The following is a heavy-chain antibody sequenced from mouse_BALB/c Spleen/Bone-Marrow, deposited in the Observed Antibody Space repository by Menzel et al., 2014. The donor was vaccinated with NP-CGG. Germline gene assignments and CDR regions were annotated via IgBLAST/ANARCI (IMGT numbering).Heavy chain of an antibody. Sequence: VQLQQSGPELVKPGASVKVSCKASGYAFTSYNMYWVKQSHGKSLEWIGYIDPYSGGTSYNQKFKGKATLTVDESSSTAYMHLNSLTSEDSAVYYCARRVYYDYYAMDYWGQGTSVTVSS. D-gene: IGHD1-1*01. CDR2: IDPYSGGT. CDR3: ARRVYYDYYAMDY. V-gene: IGHV1S135*01. CDR1: GYAFTSYN. J-gene: IGHJ4*01.